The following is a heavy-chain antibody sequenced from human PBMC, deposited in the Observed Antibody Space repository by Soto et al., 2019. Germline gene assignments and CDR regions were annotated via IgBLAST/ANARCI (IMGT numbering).Heavy chain of an antibody. D-gene: IGHD1-7*01. CDR3: ARVVYNWNYGKYYMDV. J-gene: IGHJ6*03. CDR1: GYTFTSYG. V-gene: IGHV1-18*01. Sequence: ASVKVSCKASGYTFTSYGISWVRQAPGQGLEWMGWISAYNGNTNYAQKLQGRVTMTTDTSTSTAYMELRSLRSDDTAVYYCARVVYNWNYGKYYMDVWGKGTTVTVSS. CDR2: ISAYNGNT.